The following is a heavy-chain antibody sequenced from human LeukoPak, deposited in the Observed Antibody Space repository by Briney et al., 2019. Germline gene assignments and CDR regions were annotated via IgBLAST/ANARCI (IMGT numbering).Heavy chain of an antibody. Sequence: SQTLSLTCAISGDSVSSNSVTWNWIRQSPSRGLEWLGRTYYRSTWYNDYAVSVRGRITVNPDTSMNQFSLHLNSVTPEVTAVYYCARRLTQYDCFDPWGQGILVTVSS. V-gene: IGHV6-1*01. D-gene: IGHD2-2*01. J-gene: IGHJ5*02. CDR3: ARRLTQYDCFDP. CDR2: TYYRSTWYN. CDR1: GDSVSSNSVT.